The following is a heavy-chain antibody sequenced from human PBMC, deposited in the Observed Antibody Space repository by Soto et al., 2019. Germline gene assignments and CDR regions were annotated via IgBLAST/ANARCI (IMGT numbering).Heavy chain of an antibody. CDR1: GYTFTNYY. Sequence: QVQLVQSGAEVKKPGASVKVSCRASGYTFTNYYIHWVRQAPVQGLEWMAIINPMSGSTNYAQNFQGRVTLTMDTSTTTVYMDLSSLRFEDTAVYFCARDLLAGDFWGQGTLVTVSS. D-gene: IGHD3-10*01. CDR3: ARDLLAGDF. J-gene: IGHJ4*02. CDR2: INPMSGST. V-gene: IGHV1-46*01.